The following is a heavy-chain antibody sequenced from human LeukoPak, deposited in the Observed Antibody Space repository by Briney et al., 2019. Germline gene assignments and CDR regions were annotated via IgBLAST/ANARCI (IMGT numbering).Heavy chain of an antibody. D-gene: IGHD5-24*01. J-gene: IGHJ6*02. CDR2: LNPSGGSS. Sequence: ASVKVSCKASGYTVTSYYMHWVRQAPGQGLEWMAILNPSGGSSNYSPKFQGRATLTRATSTGTVYMELSSLRSEDTAVYYCASVYKHGMDVWGQGTTVIVSS. V-gene: IGHV1-46*01. CDR1: GYTVTSYY. CDR3: ASVYKHGMDV.